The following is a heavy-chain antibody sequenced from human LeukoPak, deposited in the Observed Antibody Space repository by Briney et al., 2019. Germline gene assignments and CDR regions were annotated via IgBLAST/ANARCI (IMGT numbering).Heavy chain of an antibody. V-gene: IGHV1-69*13. D-gene: IGHD2-2*01. CDR1: GGTFSSYA. J-gene: IGHJ3*02. CDR3: ASDCSSTSCPPPPLGGGAFGI. CDR2: IIPIFGTA. Sequence: GASVKVSCKASGGTFSSYAISWVRQAPGQGLEWMGGIIPIFGTANYAQKFQGRVTITADESTSTAYMELSSLRSEDTAVYYCASDCSSTSCPPPPLGGGAFGIWGQGTMVTVSS.